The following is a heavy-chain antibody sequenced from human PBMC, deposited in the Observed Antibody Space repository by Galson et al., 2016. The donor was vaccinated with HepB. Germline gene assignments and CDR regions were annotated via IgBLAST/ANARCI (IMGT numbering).Heavy chain of an antibody. CDR3: ARVTRDPMGVVVFDV. CDR1: GYTFTTFA. J-gene: IGHJ4*02. Sequence: SVKVSCKASGYTFTTFAMHWVRQAPGQRPEWMGWITPGNGNTKYSQKFQGRITFTRDTSAATGYMELSSLKSEDTAIYYCARVTRDPMGVVVFDVWGQGTLVAVSS. V-gene: IGHV1-3*01. D-gene: IGHD3-10*01. CDR2: ITPGNGNT.